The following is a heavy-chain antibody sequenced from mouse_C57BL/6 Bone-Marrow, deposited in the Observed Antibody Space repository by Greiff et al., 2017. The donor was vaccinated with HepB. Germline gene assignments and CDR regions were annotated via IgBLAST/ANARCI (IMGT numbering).Heavy chain of an antibody. CDR1: GFNIKNTY. V-gene: IGHV14-3*01. D-gene: IGHD1-1*01. Sequence: VQLQQSGAELVKPGASVKLSCTASGFNIKNTYMHWVKQRPEQGLEWIGRIDPANGNTKYAPKFQGKATITADTSSNTAYLQLSSLTSEDTAIYYCARGVFITTVVATDFDYWGQGTTLTVSS. CDR2: IDPANGNT. CDR3: ARGVFITTVVATDFDY. J-gene: IGHJ2*01.